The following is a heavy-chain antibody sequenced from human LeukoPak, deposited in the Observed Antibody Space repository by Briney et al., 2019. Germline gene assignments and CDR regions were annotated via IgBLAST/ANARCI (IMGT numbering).Heavy chain of an antibody. Sequence: SVKVSCKASGGTFGSYAISWVRQAPGQGLEWMGGIIPIFGTANYAQKFQGRVTITADESTSTAYMELSSLRSEDTAVYYCAYYDFWSGPARNYYYGMDVWGQGTTVTVSS. CDR1: GGTFGSYA. CDR3: AYYDFWSGPARNYYYGMDV. V-gene: IGHV1-69*13. CDR2: IIPIFGTA. J-gene: IGHJ6*02. D-gene: IGHD3-3*01.